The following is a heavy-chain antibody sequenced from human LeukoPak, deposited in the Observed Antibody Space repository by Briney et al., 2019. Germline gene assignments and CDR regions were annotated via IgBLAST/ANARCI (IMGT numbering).Heavy chain of an antibody. CDR1: ELTSSTSW. V-gene: IGHV3-23*01. D-gene: IGHD4-17*01. CDR2: ISISGTKT. J-gene: IGHJ4*02. CDR3: ANEIRPNDY. Sequence: GGSLRLSCAASELTSSTSWMTWVRQAPGKGLEWLSAISISGTKTYYGDSVKGRFFISRDNSKNTLYLHMNSLRVEDTGIYYCANEIRPNDYWGQGTLVTVAS.